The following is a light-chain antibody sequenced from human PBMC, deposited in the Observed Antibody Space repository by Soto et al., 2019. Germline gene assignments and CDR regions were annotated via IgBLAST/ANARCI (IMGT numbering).Light chain of an antibody. CDR3: QQLNSYPVS. Sequence: MQLTQSPSSLSPSVGDRFTITFRASQGISSYLAWYQQKPGKAPKLLIYAASTLQSGVPSRFSGSGSGTDFTLTISSLQPEDFATYYCQQLNSYPVSFGQGTRLEI. CDR1: QGISSY. J-gene: IGKJ5*01. CDR2: AAS. V-gene: IGKV1-9*01.